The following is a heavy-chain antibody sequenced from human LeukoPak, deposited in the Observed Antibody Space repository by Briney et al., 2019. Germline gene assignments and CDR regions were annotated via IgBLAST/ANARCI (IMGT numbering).Heavy chain of an antibody. D-gene: IGHD6-19*01. V-gene: IGHV3-48*03. J-gene: IGHJ4*02. Sequence: GGSLRLSCAASGFTFSSYEMNWVRQAPGKGLEWVSYISSSGSTIYYADSVKGRFTISRDNAKNSLYLQMNSLRAEDPAVYYCAGISGWYRDYWGQGTLVTVSS. CDR1: GFTFSSYE. CDR3: AGISGWYRDY. CDR2: ISSSGSTI.